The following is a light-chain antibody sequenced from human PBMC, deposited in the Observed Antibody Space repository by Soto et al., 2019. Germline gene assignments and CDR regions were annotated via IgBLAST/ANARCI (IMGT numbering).Light chain of an antibody. J-gene: IGKJ4*01. CDR1: ESISTY. Sequence: DIRMTQSPSSLSASVGDRVTITCRASESISTYLNWYQQIPGKAPKILIYAVSSLQSGVPSRFSGGGFGTEFTLTISSLQPEDSATYYCQQSYYTPRTFGGGTKVDIK. CDR2: AVS. CDR3: QQSYYTPRT. V-gene: IGKV1-39*01.